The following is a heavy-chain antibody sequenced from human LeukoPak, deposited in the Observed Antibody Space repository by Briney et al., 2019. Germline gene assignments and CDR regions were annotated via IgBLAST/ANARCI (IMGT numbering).Heavy chain of an antibody. CDR3: ARETVTPETTMSWFDP. V-gene: IGHV3-7*01. D-gene: IGHD4-11*01. Sequence: DSVKGRFTISRDNAKNSLFLQMNTLRAEDTAVYYCARETVTPETTMSWFDPWGQGTLVTVSS. J-gene: IGHJ5*02.